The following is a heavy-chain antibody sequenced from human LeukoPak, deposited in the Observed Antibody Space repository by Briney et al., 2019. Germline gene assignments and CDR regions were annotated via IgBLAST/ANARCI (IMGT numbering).Heavy chain of an antibody. CDR2: INHSGST. D-gene: IGHD5-24*01. CDR3: ARGESYNGAFDY. V-gene: IGHV4-34*01. CDR1: GGSFRGYY. Sequence: PSETLSLTCAVYGGSFRGYYWSWIRQPPGKGLEWIGEINHSGSTNYNPSLKSRVTISVDTSKNQFSLKLSSVTAADTAVYYCARGESYNGAFDYWGQGTLVTVSS. J-gene: IGHJ4*02.